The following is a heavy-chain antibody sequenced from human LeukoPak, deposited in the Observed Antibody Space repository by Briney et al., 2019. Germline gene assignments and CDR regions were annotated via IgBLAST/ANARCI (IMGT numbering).Heavy chain of an antibody. CDR1: GGSFSGYY. V-gene: IGHV4-34*01. CDR2: INHSGST. Sequence: PSETLSLTCAVYGGSFSGYYWSWIRQPPGKGLEWIGEINHSGSTNYNPSLKSRVTISVDTSKNQFSLKLSSVTAADTAVYYCARVARRALALGYFQHWGQGTLVTVSS. D-gene: IGHD2-15*01. J-gene: IGHJ1*01. CDR3: ARVARRALALGYFQH.